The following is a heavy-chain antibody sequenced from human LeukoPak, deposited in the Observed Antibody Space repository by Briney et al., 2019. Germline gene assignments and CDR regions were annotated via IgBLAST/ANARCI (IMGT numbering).Heavy chain of an antibody. V-gene: IGHV4-59*08. CDR3: ARHEGDAFDI. J-gene: IGHJ3*02. Sequence: SETLSLTCTVSGASISSYYWSWIRQPPGKGLEWIGYIYYSGSTKYNPSLRSRVTISVDTSKNQFSLKLTSVTAADTAVYYCARHEGDAFDIWGQGTVVTVSS. CDR1: GASISSYY. CDR2: IYYSGST.